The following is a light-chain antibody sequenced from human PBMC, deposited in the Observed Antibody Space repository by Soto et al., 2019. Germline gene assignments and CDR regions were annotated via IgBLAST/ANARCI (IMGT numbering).Light chain of an antibody. CDR2: GAS. V-gene: IGKV3-20*01. J-gene: IGKJ4*01. CDR1: QSVSSTY. CDR3: QQYGSSPPLT. Sequence: EIVLTQSPDTLSLSPGETATLSCRASQSVSSTYLAWYQQKPGQAPRLLIYGASSRATGIPDRFSGSGSGTDFTLTISRLEPEDFAVYYCQQYGSSPPLTFGGGTKVDIK.